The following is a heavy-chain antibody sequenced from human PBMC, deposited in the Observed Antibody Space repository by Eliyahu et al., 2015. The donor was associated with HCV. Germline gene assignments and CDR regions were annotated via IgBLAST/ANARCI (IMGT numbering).Heavy chain of an antibody. CDR2: ISKSSGTI. CDR3: AGGYSWIYGMDV. Sequence: EVQLVESGGGLVQPGGSLRLSCAASEFTFSTYDMNWVRQAPGKGLEWVSYISKSSGTIYYADSVKGRFTISRDNAKNALFLQVNSLRDEDTAVYYCAGGYSWIYGMDVWDQGTTVTVSS. J-gene: IGHJ6*02. CDR1: EFTFSTYD. V-gene: IGHV3-48*02. D-gene: IGHD5-18*01.